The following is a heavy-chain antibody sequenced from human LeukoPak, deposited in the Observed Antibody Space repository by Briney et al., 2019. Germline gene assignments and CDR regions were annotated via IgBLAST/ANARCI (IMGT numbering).Heavy chain of an antibody. Sequence: QPGGSLRLSCTASKFTFSHYGMQWVRQAPGKGLEWVAVISSDGSIKVYADSVKGRFTLSRDNSINTVDLQMNSLRAEDTAVYYCVREYHSRGFGAYFDYWGQGTLVTVSS. V-gene: IGHV3-30*03. CDR3: VREYHSRGFGAYFDY. CDR1: KFTFSHYG. CDR2: ISSDGSIK. J-gene: IGHJ4*02. D-gene: IGHD3-3*01.